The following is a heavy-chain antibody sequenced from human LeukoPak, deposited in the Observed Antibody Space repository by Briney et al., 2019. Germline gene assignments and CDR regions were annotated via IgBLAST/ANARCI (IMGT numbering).Heavy chain of an antibody. J-gene: IGHJ4*02. CDR1: GYTLTELS. CDR2: FDPEDGET. V-gene: IGHV1-24*01. CDR3: ARVGAAPGHFDY. Sequence: ASVTVSCKVSGYTLTELSMHWVRQAPGKGLEWMGGFDPEDGETIYAQKFQGRVTMTEDTSTDTAYMELRSLRSDDTAVYYCARVGAAPGHFDYWGQGTQLTVSS. D-gene: IGHD6-13*01.